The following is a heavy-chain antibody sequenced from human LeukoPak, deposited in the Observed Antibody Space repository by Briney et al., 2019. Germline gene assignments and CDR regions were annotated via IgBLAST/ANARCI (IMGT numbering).Heavy chain of an antibody. D-gene: IGHD4-23*01. Sequence: GGSLRLSCAASGFIFSDYYMSWIRQAPGKGLEWVSYLSTSGDIMYYAGSVEGRFTISRDNAKNSLYLEMDSLRAEDTAVYYCARGHYGGNPADAFDIWGQGTMVTVS. CDR1: GFIFSDYY. CDR2: LSTSGDIM. J-gene: IGHJ3*02. V-gene: IGHV3-11*01. CDR3: ARGHYGGNPADAFDI.